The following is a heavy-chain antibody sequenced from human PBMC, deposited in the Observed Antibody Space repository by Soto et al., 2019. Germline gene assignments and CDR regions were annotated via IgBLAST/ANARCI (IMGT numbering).Heavy chain of an antibody. Sequence: PGGSLRLSCAASGFTFNSYATNWVRQAPGKGLAWVSAIGTDGNTYYANSVKGRFTISRDNSRTTLYLQMNSLRVEDTALYYCVRKYPGTRPFDYWGQGTLVTVSS. CDR2: IGTDGNT. V-gene: IGHV3-23*01. CDR3: VRKYPGTRPFDY. D-gene: IGHD2-2*01. J-gene: IGHJ4*01. CDR1: GFTFNSYA.